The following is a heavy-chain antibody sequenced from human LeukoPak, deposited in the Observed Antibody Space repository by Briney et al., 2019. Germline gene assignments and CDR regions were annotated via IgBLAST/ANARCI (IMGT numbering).Heavy chain of an antibody. J-gene: IGHJ4*02. V-gene: IGHV3-53*01. D-gene: IGHD5-18*01. CDR1: GFTVSGNY. Sequence: GGSLRLSCAASGFTVSGNYMSWVRQAPRKGLEWVSVIHSGGSTFYADSVKGRFTISRDNSKNTLYLQMNSLRAEDTAVYYCARVKSGYSYGSLDNWGRGTLVTVSS. CDR2: IHSGGST. CDR3: ARVKSGYSYGSLDN.